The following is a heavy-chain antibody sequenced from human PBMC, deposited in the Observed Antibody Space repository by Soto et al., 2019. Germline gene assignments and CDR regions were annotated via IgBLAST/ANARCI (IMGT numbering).Heavy chain of an antibody. CDR3: ASLRGILTGYYSYYYYGMDV. CDR2: IYYSGST. V-gene: IGHV4-30-4*01. J-gene: IGHJ6*02. D-gene: IGHD3-9*01. Sequence: LSLTCTVSGGSISSGDYYWSWIRQPPGKGLEWIGYIYYSGSTYYNPSLKSRVTISVDTSKNQFSLKLSSVTAADTAVYYCASLRGILTGYYSYYYYGMDVWGQGTTVTVSS. CDR1: GGSISSGDYY.